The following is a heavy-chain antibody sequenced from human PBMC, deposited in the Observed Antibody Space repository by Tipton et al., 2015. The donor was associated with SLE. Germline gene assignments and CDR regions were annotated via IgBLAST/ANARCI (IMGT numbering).Heavy chain of an antibody. J-gene: IGHJ3*02. V-gene: IGHV4-59*11. CDR1: GGSISSHY. CDR3: AGSNLGEACDI. D-gene: IGHD4-11*01. Sequence: LRLSCTVSGGSISSHYWSWIRQPPGKGLEWFGFIHYSGGTNYNSPLKSRVTISVDRSKSQFSLRLTSMTAADTAVYYWAGSNLGEACDIWGRGEMVA. CDR2: IHYSGGT.